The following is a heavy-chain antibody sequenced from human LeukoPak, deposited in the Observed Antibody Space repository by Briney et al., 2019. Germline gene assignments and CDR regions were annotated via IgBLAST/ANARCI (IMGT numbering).Heavy chain of an antibody. J-gene: IGHJ4*02. V-gene: IGHV3-21*04. CDR3: ARSLYGSGSYGKGDGYFDY. CDR1: GFTFSSYS. Sequence: PGGSLRLSCAASGFTFSSYSMNWVRQAPGKGLEWVSSISSSSSYIYYADSVKGRFTISRDNAKNSLYLQMNSLRVEDTAVYYCARSLYGSGSYGKGDGYFDYWGQGTLVTVSS. CDR2: ISSSSSYI. D-gene: IGHD3-10*01.